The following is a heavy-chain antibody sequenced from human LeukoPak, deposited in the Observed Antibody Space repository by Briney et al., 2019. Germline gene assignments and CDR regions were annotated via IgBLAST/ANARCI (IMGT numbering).Heavy chain of an antibody. J-gene: IGHJ3*02. Sequence: ASVKASCKASGYIFTSYYIHWVRQAPGQELEWMGIVNPSAGSATYAQKFQARVTMTRDTSTTTVYMELSSLRSEETAVYYCARDIGTDAFDIWGQGTMVTVSS. CDR1: GYIFTSYY. D-gene: IGHD1-26*01. CDR2: VNPSAGSA. V-gene: IGHV1-46*01. CDR3: ARDIGTDAFDI.